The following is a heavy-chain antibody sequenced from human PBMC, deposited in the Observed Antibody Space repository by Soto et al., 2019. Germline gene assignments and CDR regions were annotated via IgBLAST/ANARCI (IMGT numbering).Heavy chain of an antibody. CDR2: IWYDGSNE. D-gene: IGHD4-17*01. Sequence: QVQLVESGGGVVQPGRSLRLSCAASGFSFSNCAMHWVRQAPGKGLEWVAVIWYDGSNEYYADSMKGRFTISRDNSKNTLYLQMNSLRAEDTAIYYCARDYSMTTVTMGSWGQGTLVTVSP. J-gene: IGHJ4*02. CDR1: GFSFSNCA. CDR3: ARDYSMTTVTMGS. V-gene: IGHV3-33*01.